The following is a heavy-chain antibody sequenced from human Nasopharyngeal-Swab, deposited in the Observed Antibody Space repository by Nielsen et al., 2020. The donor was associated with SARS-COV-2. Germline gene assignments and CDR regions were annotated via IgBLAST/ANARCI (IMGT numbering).Heavy chain of an antibody. CDR3: AKAVTYYDFWSGPDV. D-gene: IGHD3-3*01. CDR2: ISWNSGSI. Sequence: SLKISCAASGFTFSSYAMHWVRQAPGKGLEWVSGISWNSGSIGYADSVKGRFTISRDNAKNSLYLQMNSLRAEDTALYYCAKAVTYYDFWSGPDVWCQGTLVTVSS. CDR1: GFTFSSYA. V-gene: IGHV3-9*01. J-gene: IGHJ4*02.